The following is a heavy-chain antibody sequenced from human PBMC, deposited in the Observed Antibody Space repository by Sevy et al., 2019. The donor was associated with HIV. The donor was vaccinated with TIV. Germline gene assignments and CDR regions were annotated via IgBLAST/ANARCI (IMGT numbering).Heavy chain of an antibody. V-gene: IGHV5-51*01. CDR3: ARYPIVVVPAAEYYFDC. CDR1: GYTFTNYW. Sequence: GESLKISCKGSGYTFTNYWIGWVRQMPGKGLEWMGIIYPGDSDTRYSPSFQGQVTISADKSISTAYLQWSSLKASDTAMYYCARYPIVVVPAAEYYFDCWGQGTLVTVSS. J-gene: IGHJ4*02. CDR2: IYPGDSDT. D-gene: IGHD2-2*01.